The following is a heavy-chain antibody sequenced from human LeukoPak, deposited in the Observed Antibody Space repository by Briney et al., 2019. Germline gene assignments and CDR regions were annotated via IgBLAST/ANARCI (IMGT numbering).Heavy chain of an antibody. V-gene: IGHV4-34*01. J-gene: IGHJ4*02. Sequence: PSETLSLTCAVYGGSLSGYYWSWIRQPPGKGLEWIGEINHSGSTNYNPSLKSRVTISVDTSKNQFSLKLSSVTAADTAVYYCARGTLPYYDFWSGYQPPDYWGQGTLVTVSS. D-gene: IGHD3-3*01. CDR1: GGSLSGYY. CDR3: ARGTLPYYDFWSGYQPPDY. CDR2: INHSGST.